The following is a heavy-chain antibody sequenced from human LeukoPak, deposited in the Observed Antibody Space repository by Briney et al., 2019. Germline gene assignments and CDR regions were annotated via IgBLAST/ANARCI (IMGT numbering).Heavy chain of an antibody. J-gene: IGHJ4*02. CDR3: AKDSKYYDILTGYYKWYFDY. CDR1: RFTFSNYV. CDR2: ISGSGSLT. V-gene: IGHV3-23*01. Sequence: GGSLRLSCAASRFTFSNYVMSWVRQAPGKGLEWVSAISGSGSLTFYADSVKGRFTISRDNSKNTLYLQMNSLRAEDTAVYYCAKDSKYYDILTGYYKWYFDYWGQGTLVTVSS. D-gene: IGHD3-9*01.